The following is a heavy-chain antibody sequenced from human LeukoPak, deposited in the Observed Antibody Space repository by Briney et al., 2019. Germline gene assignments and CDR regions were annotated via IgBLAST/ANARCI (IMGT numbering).Heavy chain of an antibody. CDR1: GYTFTSYG. V-gene: IGHV1-18*01. D-gene: IGHD4-17*01. CDR2: ISAYNGNT. J-gene: IGHJ6*03. CDR3: ARDRFVDYGVYYYYYMDV. Sequence: ASVKVSCKASGYTFTSYGISWVQQAPGQGLEWMGWISAYNGNTNYAQKLQGRVTMTTDTSTSTAYMELRSLRSEDTAVYYCARDRFVDYGVYYYYYMDVWGKGTTVTVSS.